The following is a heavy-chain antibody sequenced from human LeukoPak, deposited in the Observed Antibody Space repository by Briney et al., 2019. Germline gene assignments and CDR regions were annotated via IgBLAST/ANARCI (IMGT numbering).Heavy chain of an antibody. V-gene: IGHV1-69*05. CDR3: ARGTMATITAH. CDR1: GGTFSSYA. Sequence: ASVKVSCKASGGTFSSYAISWVRQAPGQGLEWMGRIIPIFGTANYAQKFQGRVTITTDESTSTAYMELSSLRSEDTAVYYCARGTMATITAHWGQGTLVTVFS. J-gene: IGHJ4*02. D-gene: IGHD5-24*01. CDR2: IIPIFGTA.